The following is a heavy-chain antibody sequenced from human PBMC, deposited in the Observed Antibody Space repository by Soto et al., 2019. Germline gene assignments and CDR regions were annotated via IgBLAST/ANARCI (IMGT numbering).Heavy chain of an antibody. CDR1: SAPTTNFY. Sequence: ATRSRMCTVASAPTTNFYWGWARQAPGRGLEWVGFTHHSGYISYSPSLKSRVTMSVDPSKNQVSLKLPSVTAADTAVFFCGGLRNFFNWCFAPWGQEVRVTVSS. D-gene: IGHD2-8*01. V-gene: IGHV4-4*09. CDR3: GGLRNFFNWCFAP. J-gene: IGHJ5*02. CDR2: THHSGYI.